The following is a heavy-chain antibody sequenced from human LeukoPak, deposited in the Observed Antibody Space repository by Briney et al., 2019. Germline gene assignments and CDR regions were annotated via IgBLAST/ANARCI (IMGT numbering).Heavy chain of an antibody. Sequence: GGSLRLSCAASGFTFSSYAMSWVRQAPGKGLEWVANINQDGSEKKYVDSVKGRFTISRDNSKNTLYLQMNSLRAEDTAVYYCAKDQAGYYDSSGYSDWGQGTLVTVSS. CDR1: GFTFSSYA. CDR2: INQDGSEK. CDR3: AKDQAGYYDSSGYSD. J-gene: IGHJ4*02. V-gene: IGHV3-7*03. D-gene: IGHD3-22*01.